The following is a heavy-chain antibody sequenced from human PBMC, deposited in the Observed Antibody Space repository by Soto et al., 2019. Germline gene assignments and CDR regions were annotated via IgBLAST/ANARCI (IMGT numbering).Heavy chain of an antibody. CDR2: IYYSEST. Sequence: QVQLQESGPGLVKPSQTLSLTCTVSGGSISSGGYYWSWIRQHPGKGLEWIGYIYYSESTYYNPSLKSRVTISLYTSKNQVSLKLSSVTAADTGVYYCARAWGGYVDSWGQGTLVTVSS. V-gene: IGHV4-31*03. CDR1: GGSISSGGYY. J-gene: IGHJ4*02. CDR3: ARAWGGYVDS. D-gene: IGHD3-16*01.